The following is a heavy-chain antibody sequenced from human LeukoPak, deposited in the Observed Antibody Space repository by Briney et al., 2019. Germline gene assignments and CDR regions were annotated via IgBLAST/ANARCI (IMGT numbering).Heavy chain of an antibody. V-gene: IGHV4-59*01. D-gene: IGHD2-15*01. CDR2: IYDSGTT. Sequence: SETLSLTCTVSGGSISSYYWSWIRQPPGKGLEWMGFIYDSGTTNYNPSLKSRVTISVDTSKNQFPLKLSSVTAADTAVYFCARVGLGYCSGGTCSPGWFDPWGQGTLVTVSS. CDR1: GGSISSYY. CDR3: ARVGLGYCSGGTCSPGWFDP. J-gene: IGHJ5*02.